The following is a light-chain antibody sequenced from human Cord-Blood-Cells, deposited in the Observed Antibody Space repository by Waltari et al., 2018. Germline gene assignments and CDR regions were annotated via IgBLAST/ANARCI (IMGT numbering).Light chain of an antibody. CDR2: WAS. J-gene: IGKJ4*01. V-gene: IGKV4-1*01. CDR3: QQYYSTPLT. CDR1: QSVLYSSNNKNY. Sequence: IVMTQSPDSLAVSLGERATINCQSSQSVLYSSNNKNYLAWYQQKPGQPPKLLIYWASTRESGVPDRSRGSGSGTDFILTISSLQAEDVAVYYCQQYYSTPLTFGGGTKVEIK.